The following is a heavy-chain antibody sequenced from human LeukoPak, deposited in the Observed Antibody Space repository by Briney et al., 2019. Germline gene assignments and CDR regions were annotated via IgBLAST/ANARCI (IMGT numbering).Heavy chain of an antibody. J-gene: IGHJ4*02. CDR3: ARHEAQDFDY. V-gene: IGHV4-39*01. Sequence: SGTLSLTCTVSGGSISSSNYYWGWIRQPPGKGLEWIGSIYYSGTTYYSSSLKSRVIISVDTSKNQFSLKLSSVTATDTAVYYCARHEAQDFDYWGQGTLVTVSS. CDR1: GGSISSSNYY. CDR2: IYYSGTT.